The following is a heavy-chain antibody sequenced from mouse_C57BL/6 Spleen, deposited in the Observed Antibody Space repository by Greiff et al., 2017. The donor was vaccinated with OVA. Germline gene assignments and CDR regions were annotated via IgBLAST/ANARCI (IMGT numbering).Heavy chain of an antibody. D-gene: IGHD1-1*01. J-gene: IGHJ2*01. CDR2: IYPGDGDT. Sequence: QVQLQQSGPELVKPGASVKISCKASGYAFSSSWMNWVKQRPGKGLEWIGRIYPGDGDTNYNGKFKGKATLTADKSSSTAYMQLSSLTSEDSAVYFCARSGFITPLDCWGQGTTLTVSS. CDR3: ARSGFITPLDC. V-gene: IGHV1-82*01. CDR1: GYAFSSSW.